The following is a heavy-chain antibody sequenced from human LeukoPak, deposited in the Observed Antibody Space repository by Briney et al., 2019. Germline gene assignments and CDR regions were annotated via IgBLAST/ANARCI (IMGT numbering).Heavy chain of an antibody. Sequence: ASVKVSCKASGYTFTSYGISWVRQAPGQGLEWMGWISAYNGNTNYAQKLQGRVTMTTDTSTSTAYMELRSLRSDDTAVYYCARESPTPDYCGGDCYPFDYWGQGTLVTVSS. CDR3: ARESPTPDYCGGDCYPFDY. D-gene: IGHD2-21*01. J-gene: IGHJ4*02. CDR1: GYTFTSYG. CDR2: ISAYNGNT. V-gene: IGHV1-18*01.